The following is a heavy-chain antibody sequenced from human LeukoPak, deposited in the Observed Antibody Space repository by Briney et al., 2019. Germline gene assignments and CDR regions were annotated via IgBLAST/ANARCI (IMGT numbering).Heavy chain of an antibody. CDR2: TYRDGSST. J-gene: IGHJ4*02. Sequence: GGSLRLSCAASGFTFSSYRMHWVPQAPGKGPVWVARTYRDGSSTASADSVKGRFTISKDNAKNTLYLLMNSLRAEDTAVYYCARDSVEWYSFDYWGQGTLVTVSS. V-gene: IGHV3-74*01. D-gene: IGHD3-3*01. CDR3: ARDSVEWYSFDY. CDR1: GFTFSSYR.